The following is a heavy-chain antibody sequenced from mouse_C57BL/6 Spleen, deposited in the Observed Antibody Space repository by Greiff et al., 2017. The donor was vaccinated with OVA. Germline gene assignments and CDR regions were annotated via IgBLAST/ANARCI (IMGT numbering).Heavy chain of an antibody. CDR3: VRNPSHYYGLDV. J-gene: IGHJ1*03. D-gene: IGHD1-2*01. Sequence: EVKVVESGGGLVQPKGSLKLSCAASGFSFNTYAMNWVRQAPGKGLEWVARIRSKSNNYATYYADSVKDRFTISRDDSESMLYLQMNNLKTEDTAMYYCVRNPSHYYGLDVWGTGTTVTVSS. CDR2: IRSKSNNYAT. CDR1: GFSFNTYA. V-gene: IGHV10-1*01.